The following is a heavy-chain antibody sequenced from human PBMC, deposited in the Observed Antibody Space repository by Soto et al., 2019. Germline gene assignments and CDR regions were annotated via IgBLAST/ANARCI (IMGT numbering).Heavy chain of an antibody. CDR3: ARRYCSGGSCYPFDY. Sequence: GESLKISCKGSGCSFTSYWIGWVRQMPGKGLEWMGIIYPGDSDTRYSPSFQGQVTISADKSISTAYLQWSSLKASDTAMYYCARRYCSGGSCYPFDYWGQGTLVTVSS. CDR2: IYPGDSDT. D-gene: IGHD2-15*01. CDR1: GCSFTSYW. V-gene: IGHV5-51*01. J-gene: IGHJ4*02.